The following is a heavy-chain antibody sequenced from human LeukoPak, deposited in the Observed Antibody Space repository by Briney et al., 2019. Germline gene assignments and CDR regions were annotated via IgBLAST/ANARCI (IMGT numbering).Heavy chain of an antibody. CDR3: ARGLVDRVITTPEVAYDY. Sequence: SETLSLTCAVYGGSFSGYYWSWIRQPPGKGLEWIGEINHSGSTNYNPSLKSRVTISVDTSKNQFSLKLSSVTAADTAVYYCARGLVDRVITTPEVAYDYWGQGTLVTVSS. CDR1: GGSFSGYY. V-gene: IGHV4-34*01. J-gene: IGHJ4*02. D-gene: IGHD3-22*01. CDR2: INHSGST.